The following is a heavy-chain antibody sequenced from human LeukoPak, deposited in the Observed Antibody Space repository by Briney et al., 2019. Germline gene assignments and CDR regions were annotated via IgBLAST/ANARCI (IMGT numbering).Heavy chain of an antibody. CDR1: GGSISSSNW. V-gene: IGHV4-4*02. Sequence: SETLSLTCALSGGSISSSNWWSWVRQPPGKGLEWIGEIYHSGSTNYNPSLKSRVTISVDKSKNQFSLKLSSVTAADTAVYYCARVDYGGNSGAFDIWGQGTMVTVSS. D-gene: IGHD4-23*01. CDR2: IYHSGST. CDR3: ARVDYGGNSGAFDI. J-gene: IGHJ3*02.